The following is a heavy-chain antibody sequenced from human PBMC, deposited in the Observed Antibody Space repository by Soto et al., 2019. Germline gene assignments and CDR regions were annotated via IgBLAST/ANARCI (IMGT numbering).Heavy chain of an antibody. CDR2: MVGDGSSS. Sequence: EVQLLESGGGLAQPGGSLRLSCAASGFIFRTYAMNWVRQAPGKGLEWVSVMVGDGSSSDYADSVRGRFTIPRDNSKNTLYLQMNNLRAEDTAVYYCAKDLRPDGRYDLDYWGQGTLVTVSS. CDR1: GFIFRTYA. V-gene: IGHV3-23*01. D-gene: IGHD1-26*01. J-gene: IGHJ4*02. CDR3: AKDLRPDGRYDLDY.